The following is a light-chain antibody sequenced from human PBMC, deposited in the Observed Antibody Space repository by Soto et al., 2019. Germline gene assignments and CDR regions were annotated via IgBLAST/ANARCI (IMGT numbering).Light chain of an antibody. V-gene: IGLV2-14*03. J-gene: IGLJ1*01. CDR3: SSYGRGSTYV. CDR1: SSDVGGYNY. Sequence: QSALTQPASVSGSPGQSITVSCTGTSSDVGGYNYVSWYQQHPGKAPRLMIYDVTNRPSGVSERFSGSKSGNTASLTISGLQAEDEADYYCSSYGRGSTYVFGTGAKVTVL. CDR2: DVT.